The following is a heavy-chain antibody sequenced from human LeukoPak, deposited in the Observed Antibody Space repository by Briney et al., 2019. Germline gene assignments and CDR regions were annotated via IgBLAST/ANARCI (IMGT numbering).Heavy chain of an antibody. J-gene: IGHJ5*02. Sequence: ASVKVSCKASGYTFTGYYMHWVRQAPGQGLEWMGWTNPNSGGTNYAQKFQGRVTMTRDTSISTAYMELSRLRSDDTAVYYCASSGYCSSTSCYSGFDPWGQGTLVTVSS. D-gene: IGHD2-2*01. CDR2: TNPNSGGT. CDR3: ASSGYCSSTSCYSGFDP. V-gene: IGHV1-2*02. CDR1: GYTFTGYY.